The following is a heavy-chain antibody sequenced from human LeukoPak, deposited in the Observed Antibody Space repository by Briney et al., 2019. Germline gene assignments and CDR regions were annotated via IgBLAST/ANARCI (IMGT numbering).Heavy chain of an antibody. CDR2: IYISGST. CDR3: AREASDYAFSHY. D-gene: IGHD4-17*01. CDR1: GGSISSSSYY. Sequence: PSETLSLTCTVSGGSISSSSYYWNWIRQPAGKGLEWIGRIYISGSTNYNPSLKSRVTMSVDTSKNQFSLKLSSVTAADTAVYYCAREASDYAFSHYWGQGILVTVSS. V-gene: IGHV4-61*02. J-gene: IGHJ4*02.